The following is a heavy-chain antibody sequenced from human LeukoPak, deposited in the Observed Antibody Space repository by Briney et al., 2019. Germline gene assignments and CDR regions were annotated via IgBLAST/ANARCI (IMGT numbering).Heavy chain of an antibody. CDR2: INHSGST. CDR3: ARVRYYYDSSGYKKDGMDV. CDR1: GGSFSGYY. J-gene: IGHJ6*02. V-gene: IGHV4-34*01. D-gene: IGHD3-22*01. Sequence: ETSETLSLTCAVYGGSFSGYYWSWIRQPPGKGLEWIGEINHSGSTNYNPSLKSRVTISVDTSKNQLSLKLSSVTAADTAVYYCARVRYYYDSSGYKKDGMDVWGQGTTVTVSS.